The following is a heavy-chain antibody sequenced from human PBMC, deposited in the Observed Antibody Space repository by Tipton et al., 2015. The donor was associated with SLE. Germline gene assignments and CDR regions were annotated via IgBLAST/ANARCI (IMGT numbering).Heavy chain of an antibody. Sequence: TLSLTCSVSGVSISTSRYYWGWIRQSPGQGLEWVGSLYAGGSTYFHPSLKSRASISADASKNHFSLKLNSVTAADTAVYYCARDARLQIAASVMDVWGKGTTVTVSS. CDR3: ARDARLQIAASVMDV. J-gene: IGHJ6*04. CDR2: LYAGGST. V-gene: IGHV4-39*02. CDR1: GVSISTSRYY. D-gene: IGHD6-6*01.